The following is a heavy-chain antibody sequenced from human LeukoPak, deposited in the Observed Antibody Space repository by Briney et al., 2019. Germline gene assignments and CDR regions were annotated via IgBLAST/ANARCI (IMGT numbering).Heavy chain of an antibody. CDR3: ARTHVGLFDAFDI. D-gene: IGHD3-10*01. V-gene: IGHV5-51*01. CDR1: GYSFTSYW. CDR2: IYPGDSDT. J-gene: IGHJ3*02. Sequence: PGESLRISCKGSGYSFTSYWIGWVRQMPGKGLEWMGIIYPGDSDTRYSPSFQGQVTISADKSISTAYLQWSSLKASDTAMYYCARTHVGLFDAFDIWGQGTMVTVSS.